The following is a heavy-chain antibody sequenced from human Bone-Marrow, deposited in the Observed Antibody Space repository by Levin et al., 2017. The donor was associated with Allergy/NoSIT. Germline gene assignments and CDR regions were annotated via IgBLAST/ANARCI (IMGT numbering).Heavy chain of an antibody. CDR3: ARDAGGYDFPDFYQYMDV. V-gene: IGHV1-69*13. D-gene: IGHD5-12*01. CDR1: GGTFSNFA. Sequence: SVKVSCKTSGGTFSNFAINWVRQAPGQGLEWMGGIMSLFGGGTYAQKFQGRVTFSADESTSTAYMEVNSLRSEDTAVYYCARDAGGYDFPDFYQYMDVWGKGTTVTVSS. CDR2: IMSLFGGG. J-gene: IGHJ6*03.